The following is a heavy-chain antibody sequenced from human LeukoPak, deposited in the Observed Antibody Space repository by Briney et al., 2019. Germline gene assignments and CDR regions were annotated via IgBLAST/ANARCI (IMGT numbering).Heavy chain of an antibody. CDR1: GGSISSYY. J-gene: IGHJ4*02. Sequence: PSETLSLTCTVSGGSISSYYWSWIRQPPGKGLEWIGYIYYSGSTNYNPSLKSRVTISVDTSKNQFSLKLSSVTAADTAVYYCARGDGPPRDYWGQGTLVTVSS. CDR3: ARGDGPPRDY. V-gene: IGHV4-59*08. D-gene: IGHD5-24*01. CDR2: IYYSGST.